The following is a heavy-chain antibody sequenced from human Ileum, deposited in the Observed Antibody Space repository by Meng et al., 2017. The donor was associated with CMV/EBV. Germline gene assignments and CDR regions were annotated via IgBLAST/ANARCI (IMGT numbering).Heavy chain of an antibody. V-gene: IGHV3-30*04. D-gene: IGHD3-10*01. CDR1: FTFSSYA. J-gene: IGHJ4*02. CDR3: ARDLLLWFGDLSGGFDY. Sequence: FTFSSYAMHWVRQAPGKGLEWVAVISDDGSNKYYADSVKGRFTISRDNSKNTLYLQMNSLRAEDTAVYYCARDLLLWFGDLSGGFDYWGQGTLVTVSS. CDR2: ISDDGSNK.